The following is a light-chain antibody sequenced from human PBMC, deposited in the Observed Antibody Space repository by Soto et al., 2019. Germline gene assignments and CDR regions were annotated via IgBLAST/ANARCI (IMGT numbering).Light chain of an antibody. CDR2: GAS. CDR1: QSVSST. CDR3: QQYGDSRWT. J-gene: IGKJ1*01. Sequence: EIVMAESPASLSVSPGEGARLSCRASQSVSSTLAWYQQKPGQAPRLLIYGASTRATGIPVRFSGSGSGTDFTLTISRLEPEDFAVYYCQQYGDSRWTFGQGTKVDIK. V-gene: IGKV3-15*01.